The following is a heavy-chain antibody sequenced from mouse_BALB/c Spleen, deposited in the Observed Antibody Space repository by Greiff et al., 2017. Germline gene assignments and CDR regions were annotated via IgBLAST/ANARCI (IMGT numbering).Heavy chain of an antibody. J-gene: IGHJ2*01. V-gene: IGHV1-69*02. CDR2: IDPSDSYT. D-gene: IGHD2-4*01. CDR1: GYTFTSYW. Sequence: QVQLQQPGAELVKPGASVKLSCKASGYTFTSYWMHWVKQRPGQGLEWIGEIDPSDSYTNYNQKFKGKATLTVDKSSSTAYMQLSSLTSEDSAVYYCATYYDYDGFDYWGQGTTLTVSS. CDR3: ATYYDYDGFDY.